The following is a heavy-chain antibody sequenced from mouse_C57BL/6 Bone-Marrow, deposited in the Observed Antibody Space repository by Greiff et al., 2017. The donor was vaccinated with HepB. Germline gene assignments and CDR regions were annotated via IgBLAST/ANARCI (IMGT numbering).Heavy chain of an antibody. CDR3: ARFDGHPGYFDV. J-gene: IGHJ1*03. Sequence: VQLQQSVAELVRPGASVKLSCTASGFNIKNTYMHWVKQRPEQGLAWIGRIDPANGNTKYAPKFQCMATITADTSSNTAYLQLSSLTSEDTAIYYCARFDGHPGYFDVWGTGTAVAVSS. CDR2: IDPANGNT. V-gene: IGHV14-3*01. CDR1: GFNIKNTY. D-gene: IGHD2-3*01.